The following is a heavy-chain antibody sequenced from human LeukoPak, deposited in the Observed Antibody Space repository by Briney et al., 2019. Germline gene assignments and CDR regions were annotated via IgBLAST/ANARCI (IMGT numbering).Heavy chain of an antibody. CDR2: IHHSGST. Sequence: PSETLSLTCDVYGGSFSGYFWSWTRQPPGKGLEWIGEIHHSGSTNYNPSLKSRVTISLDTSKNQFSLKLNSVTAADTAVYYCARDTGYMDVWGKGTTVTVSS. J-gene: IGHJ6*03. V-gene: IGHV4-34*01. D-gene: IGHD5-18*01. CDR3: ARDTGYMDV. CDR1: GGSFSGYF.